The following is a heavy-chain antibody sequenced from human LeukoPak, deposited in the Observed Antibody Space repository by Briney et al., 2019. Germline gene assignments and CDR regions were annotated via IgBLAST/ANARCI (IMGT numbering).Heavy chain of an antibody. Sequence: SETLSLTCAVYGGSFSGYYRSWIRQPPGKGLERIGEINHSGSTNCNPSLKSRVTISVDTSKNQFSLKLSSVTAADTAVYYCARGRRGPRGRMGDNWFDSWGQGTLVTVSS. D-gene: IGHD1-26*01. CDR1: GGSFSGYY. CDR2: INHSGST. CDR3: ARGRRGPRGRMGDNWFDS. V-gene: IGHV4-34*01. J-gene: IGHJ5*01.